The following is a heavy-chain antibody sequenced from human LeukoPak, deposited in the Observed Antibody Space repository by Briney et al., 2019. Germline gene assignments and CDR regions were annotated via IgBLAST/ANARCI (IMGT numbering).Heavy chain of an antibody. CDR2: IIPIFGTA. V-gene: IGHV1-69*13. CDR1: GGTFSSYA. D-gene: IGHD1-7*01. J-gene: IGHJ4*02. Sequence: SVKVSCKASGGTFSSYAISWVRQAPGQGLEWMGGIIPIFGTANYAQKFQGRVTITADESTSTAYMELSSLRSEDTAVYYCAREGHWNYYFDYWGQGTLVTVSS. CDR3: AREGHWNYYFDY.